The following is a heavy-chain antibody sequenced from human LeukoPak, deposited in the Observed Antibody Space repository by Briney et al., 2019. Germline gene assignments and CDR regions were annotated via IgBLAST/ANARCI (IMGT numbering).Heavy chain of an antibody. CDR1: GGSISSYY. D-gene: IGHD6-13*01. CDR2: IYYSGST. Sequence: SETLSLTCTVSGGSISSYYWSWIRQPPGKGLEWIGYIYYSGSTNYNPSLKSRVTISVDTSKNQFSLKLSSVTAADTAVYYCARHVVAAAVIDYWGQGTLVTVSS. CDR3: ARHVVAAAVIDY. V-gene: IGHV4-59*08. J-gene: IGHJ4*02.